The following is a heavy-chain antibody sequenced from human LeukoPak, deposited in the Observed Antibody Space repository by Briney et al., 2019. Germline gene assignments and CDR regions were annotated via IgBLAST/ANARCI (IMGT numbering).Heavy chain of an antibody. CDR2: INYSGGT. CDR3: ARSDGYGLVGI. CDR1: GASISNGAYH. J-gene: IGHJ3*02. V-gene: IGHV4-39*07. D-gene: IGHD3-10*01. Sequence: SETLSLTCTVSGASISNGAYHWGWIRQPPGKGLEWIGSINYSGGTHYNPSLKSRVIIIIDTPKNHFSLTLSSVTAADTAVYYCARSDGYGLVGIWGQGTMVTVSS.